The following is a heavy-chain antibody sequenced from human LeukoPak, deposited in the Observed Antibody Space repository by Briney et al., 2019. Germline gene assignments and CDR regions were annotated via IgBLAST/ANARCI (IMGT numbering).Heavy chain of an antibody. V-gene: IGHV3-23*01. CDR1: GFTVSSNY. Sequence: GVLRLSCAASGFTVSSNYMSWVRQAPGKGLEWVSAISGSGGSTYCADSVKGRFTISRDNSKNTLYLQMNSLRAEDTAVYYCAKVAYQPPWYWGQGTLVTVSS. CDR3: AKVAYQPPWY. J-gene: IGHJ4*02. CDR2: ISGSGGST.